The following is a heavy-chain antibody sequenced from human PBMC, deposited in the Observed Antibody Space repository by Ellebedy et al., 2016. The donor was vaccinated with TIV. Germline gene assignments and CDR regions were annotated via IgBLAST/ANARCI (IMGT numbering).Heavy chain of an antibody. Sequence: SETLSLXCTVSGGSISSYYWSWIRQPPGKGLEWIGYIYYSGSTNYNPSLKSRVTISVDTSKNQFSLKLSSVTAADTAVYYCARGGTVAGTERFDPWGQGTLVTVSS. CDR1: GGSISSYY. J-gene: IGHJ5*02. D-gene: IGHD6-19*01. V-gene: IGHV4-59*01. CDR2: IYYSGST. CDR3: ARGGTVAGTERFDP.